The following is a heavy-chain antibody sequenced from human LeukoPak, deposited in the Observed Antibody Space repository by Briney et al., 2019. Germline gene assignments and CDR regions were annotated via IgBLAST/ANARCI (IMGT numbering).Heavy chain of an antibody. CDR3: ARELGGAGSYFFPYYGMDV. J-gene: IGHJ6*02. D-gene: IGHD3-10*01. V-gene: IGHV1-18*01. CDR1: GYTSISYG. Sequence: ASVKVSCKASGYTSISYGINWVRQAPGQGLEWVGWISGYNGNTNYAQNLQGRVTMTRDTSTSTAYMELRSLRSDDTAVYYCARELGGAGSYFFPYYGMDVWGQGTTVTVSS. CDR2: ISGYNGNT.